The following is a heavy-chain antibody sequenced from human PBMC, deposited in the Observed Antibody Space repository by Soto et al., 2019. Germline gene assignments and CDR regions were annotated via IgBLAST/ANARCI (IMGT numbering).Heavy chain of an antibody. Sequence: SETLSLTCTVSGGSISSSNYYWAWIRQPPGKGLEWIGNVYYTEGTYYNPSLKSRVTISVDTSKNQVSLQLFSVTAADTAVYYCVSAAKWELLFDYWGQGTLVTVSS. J-gene: IGHJ4*02. CDR3: VSAAKWELLFDY. V-gene: IGHV4-39*01. CDR2: VYYTEGT. CDR1: GGSISSSNYY. D-gene: IGHD1-26*01.